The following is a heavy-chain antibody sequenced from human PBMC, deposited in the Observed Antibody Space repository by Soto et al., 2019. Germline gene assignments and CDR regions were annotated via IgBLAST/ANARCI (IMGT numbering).Heavy chain of an antibody. D-gene: IGHD5-18*01. CDR3: ARVRLDTAMVWYYYYGMDV. Sequence: ASVKVSCKASGYTFTSYYMHRVRQAPGKGLEWMGIINPSGGSTSYAQKFQGRVTMTRDTSTSTVYMELSSLRSEDTAVYYCARVRLDTAMVWYYYYGMDVWGQGTTVTVSS. V-gene: IGHV1-46*01. CDR2: INPSGGST. CDR1: GYTFTSYY. J-gene: IGHJ6*02.